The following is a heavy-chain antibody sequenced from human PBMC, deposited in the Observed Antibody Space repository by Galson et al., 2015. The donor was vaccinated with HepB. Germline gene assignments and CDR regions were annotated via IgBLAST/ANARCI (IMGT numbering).Heavy chain of an antibody. V-gene: IGHV5-51*01. D-gene: IGHD2-15*01. J-gene: IGHJ4*02. CDR2: IYPGDSDT. CDR1: GYSFTSYW. CDR3: ARIGCSGGSCTQVFDY. Sequence: QSGAEVKKPGESLKISCKGSGYSFTSYWIGWVRQMPGKGLEWMGIIYPGDSDTRYSPSFQGQVTISADKSISTAYLQWSSLKASDTAMYYCARIGCSGGSCTQVFDYWGQGTLVTVSS.